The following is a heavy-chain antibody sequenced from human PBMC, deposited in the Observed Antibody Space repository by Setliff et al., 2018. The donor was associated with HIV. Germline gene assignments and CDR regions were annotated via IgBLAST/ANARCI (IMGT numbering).Heavy chain of an antibody. V-gene: IGHV4-38-2*02. CDR2: IYRTGNT. CDR1: GYSINNGYY. Sequence: SETLSLTCSVSGYSINNGYYWGWIRQPPGKGLEWVATIYRTGNTYYSPSLKSRVTVSMDMSRNQFSVKLNSATAADTAVYYCARQAWHYDRDGYFIDYWGQGMLVTVSS. J-gene: IGHJ4*02. CDR3: ARQAWHYDRDGYFIDY. D-gene: IGHD3-22*01.